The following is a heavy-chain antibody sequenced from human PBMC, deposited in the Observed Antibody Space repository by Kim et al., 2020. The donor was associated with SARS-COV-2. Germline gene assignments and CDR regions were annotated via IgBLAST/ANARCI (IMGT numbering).Heavy chain of an antibody. D-gene: IGHD3-10*01. Sequence: ASVKVSCKASGYSFTNFGINWVRQAPGQGLEWMGWISGYDANTNYAQKFRDRVTMTTDKSTSTAYMELSSLRSDDTAVYYCARDLYGGRFVGGSGSYCGVWGQGTLVTVPS. V-gene: IGHV1-18*04. J-gene: IGHJ4*02. CDR2: ISGYDANT. CDR3: ARDLYGGRFVGGSGSYCGV. CDR1: GYSFTNFG.